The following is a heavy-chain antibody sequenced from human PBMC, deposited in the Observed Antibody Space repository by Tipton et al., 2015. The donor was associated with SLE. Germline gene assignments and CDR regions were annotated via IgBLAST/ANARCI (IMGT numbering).Heavy chain of an antibody. J-gene: IGHJ4*02. D-gene: IGHD2-2*02. CDR2: ISYDGSNK. Sequence: RSLRLSCAASGFTFSSYAMHWVRQAPGKGLEWVAVISYDGSNKYYADSVKGRFTISRDNSKNTLYLQMNSLRAEDTAVYYCAKGAGVPAAIVLYYFDYWGQGTLVTVSS. CDR3: AKGAGVPAAIVLYYFDY. V-gene: IGHV3-30-3*01. CDR1: GFTFSSYA.